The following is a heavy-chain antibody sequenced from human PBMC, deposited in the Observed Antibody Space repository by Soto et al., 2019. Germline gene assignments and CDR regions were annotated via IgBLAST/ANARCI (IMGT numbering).Heavy chain of an antibody. CDR3: ARWRRYYYGSGTS. D-gene: IGHD3-10*01. CDR2: IKQDGSEK. Sequence: GGSLRLSCAASGFTFSSYWMSWVRQAPGKGLEWVANIKQDGSEKYYVDSVKGRFTISRDNAKNSLYLQMNSLRAEDTAVYYCARWRRYYYGSGTSWGQGTLVTVSS. CDR1: GFTFSSYW. J-gene: IGHJ5*02. V-gene: IGHV3-7*01.